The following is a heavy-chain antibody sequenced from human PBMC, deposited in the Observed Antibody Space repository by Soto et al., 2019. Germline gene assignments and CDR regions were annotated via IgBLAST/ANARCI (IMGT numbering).Heavy chain of an antibody. J-gene: IGHJ3*02. V-gene: IGHV3-49*03. CDR1: GFTFGDYA. CDR2: IRSKAYGGTT. Sequence: GGSLRLSCTASGFTFGDYAMSWFRQAPGKGLEWVGFIRSKAYGGTTEYAASVKGRFTISRDDSKSIAYLQMNSLKTEDTAVYYCTRDFPYSGYDLSDPNDAFDIWGQGTMVTVSS. D-gene: IGHD5-12*01. CDR3: TRDFPYSGYDLSDPNDAFDI.